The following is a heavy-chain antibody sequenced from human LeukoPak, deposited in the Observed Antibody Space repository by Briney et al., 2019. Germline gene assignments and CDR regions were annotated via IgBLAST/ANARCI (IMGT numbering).Heavy chain of an antibody. CDR2: IYPGDSDT. V-gene: IGHV5-51*03. CDR1: GYSFTSYW. D-gene: IGHD6-19*01. Sequence: KPGESLKISCKGSGYSFTSYWIGWVRQMPGKGLEWMGIIYPGDSDTRYSPSFQGQVTISADKSISTAYLQWSSLKASDTAMYYCARSSSGWYGLKASDIWGQGTMVTVSS. J-gene: IGHJ3*02. CDR3: ARSSSGWYGLKASDI.